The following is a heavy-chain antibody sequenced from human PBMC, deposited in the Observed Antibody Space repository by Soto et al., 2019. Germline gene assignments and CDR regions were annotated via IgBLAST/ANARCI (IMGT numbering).Heavy chain of an antibody. CDR1: GGSISSYY. CDR2: IYNSGST. J-gene: IGHJ5*01. CDR3: ARSIDS. V-gene: IGHV4-59*12. Sequence: SETLSLTCTVSGGSISSYYWSWIRQPPGKGLEWIGFIYNSGSTNYNPSLKSRVTISIDTSKNQFSLMLSSVTAADTAVYYCARSIDSWGQGTLVTVSS.